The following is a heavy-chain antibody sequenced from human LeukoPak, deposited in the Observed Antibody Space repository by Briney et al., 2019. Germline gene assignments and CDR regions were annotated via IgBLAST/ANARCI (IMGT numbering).Heavy chain of an antibody. CDR2: IYYSGST. D-gene: IGHD3-10*01. CDR1: GGSISSSSYY. J-gene: IGHJ4*02. Sequence: SETLSLTCTVSGGSISSSSYYWGWIRQPPGKGLEWIGSIYYSGSTYYNPSLKSRVTISVDTSKNLFSLKLSSVTAADTAVYYCARAALVRGVIIDFDYWGQGTLVTVSS. V-gene: IGHV4-39*07. CDR3: ARAALVRGVIIDFDY.